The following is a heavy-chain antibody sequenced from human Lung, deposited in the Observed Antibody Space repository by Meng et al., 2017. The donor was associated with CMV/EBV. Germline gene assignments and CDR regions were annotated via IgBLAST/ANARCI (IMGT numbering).Heavy chain of an antibody. D-gene: IGHD6-6*01. Sequence: KASGYTFTVYGTSWVRPARRRGLEWVDWISAYNGNTNYAQTLQGRITMTTDTSTSTAYMELRSLRSDDTAVYYCAREHQDSSSSEFDPWGQGTLVTVSS. CDR2: ISAYNGNT. CDR1: GYTFTVYG. V-gene: IGHV1-18*01. CDR3: AREHQDSSSSEFDP. J-gene: IGHJ5*02.